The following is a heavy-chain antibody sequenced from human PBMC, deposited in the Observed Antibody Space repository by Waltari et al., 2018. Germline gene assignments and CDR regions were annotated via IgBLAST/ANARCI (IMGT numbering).Heavy chain of an antibody. V-gene: IGHV4-59*08. CDR1: GVSVSGYF. Sequence: QVQLQESGPGLVKSSETLSLTCTVSGVSVSGYFLNWIRQAPGKGPEWIGYIRHTGDTKQNPSLKMRVTMSVDTSRNDFSLRLSSVTAADTAVYYCALWESGWRAFRFWGQGTLGTVSS. J-gene: IGHJ4*03. CDR2: IRHTGDT. CDR3: ALWESGWRAFRF. D-gene: IGHD6-19*01.